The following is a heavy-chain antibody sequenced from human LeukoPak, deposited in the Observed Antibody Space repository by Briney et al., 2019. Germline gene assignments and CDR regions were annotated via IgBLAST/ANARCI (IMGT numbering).Heavy chain of an antibody. J-gene: IGHJ4*02. V-gene: IGHV3-23*01. CDR1: GFTFSSYA. CDR2: ISGSGGST. D-gene: IGHD3-3*01. CDR3: AKDITIFGVVLRLAY. Sequence: GGSLRLSCAASGFTFSSYAMSWVRQAPGKGLEWVSGISGSGGSTYYADSVKGRFTISRDNSKNTLYLQMNSLRAEDTAVYYCAKDITIFGVVLRLAYWGQGTLVTVSS.